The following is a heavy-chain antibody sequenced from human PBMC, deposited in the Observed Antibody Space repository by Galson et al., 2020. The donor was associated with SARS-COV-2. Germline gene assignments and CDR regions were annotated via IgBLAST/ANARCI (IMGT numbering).Heavy chain of an antibody. D-gene: IGHD4-4*01. CDR1: GFTFDDYA. CDR2: ISWNSGSI. CDR3: AKDKWGTVTTLLVY. V-gene: IGHV3-9*01. Sequence: GGSLRLSCAASGFTFDDYAMHWVRQAPGKGLEWVSGISWNSGSIGYADSVKGRFTISRDNAKNSLYLQMNSLRAEDTALYYCAKDKWGTVTTLLVYWGQGTLVTVSS. J-gene: IGHJ4*02.